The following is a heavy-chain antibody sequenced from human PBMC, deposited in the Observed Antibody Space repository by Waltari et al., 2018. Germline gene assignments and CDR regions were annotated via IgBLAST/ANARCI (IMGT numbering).Heavy chain of an antibody. D-gene: IGHD1-7*01. V-gene: IGHV1-2*04. Sequence: QVQLVQSGAEVKKPGASVKVSCKASGYTFTGYYMHWVRQAPGQGREGVRHIDPNGVGTTFAQKIQGWITMTRDTSISTAYMELSRLGSDDTAVYYCARSGAGVTGTTVTYWGQGTLVTVSS. CDR2: IDPNGVGT. CDR3: ARSGAGVTGTTVTY. CDR1: GYTFTGYY. J-gene: IGHJ4*02.